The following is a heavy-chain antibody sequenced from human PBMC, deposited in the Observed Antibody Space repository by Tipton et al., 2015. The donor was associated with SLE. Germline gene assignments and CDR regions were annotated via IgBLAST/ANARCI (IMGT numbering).Heavy chain of an antibody. J-gene: IGHJ6*02. CDR2: IYTSGST. Sequence: TLSLTCTVSGGSISSGSYYWSWIRQPAGKGLEWIGHIYTSGSTNYNPSLKSRVTISVDTSKNQFSLKLSSVTAADTAVYYCARVIAAPVDYYYGMDVWGQGTTVTVSS. V-gene: IGHV4-61*09. CDR1: GGSISSGSYY. D-gene: IGHD6-6*01. CDR3: ARVIAAPVDYYYGMDV.